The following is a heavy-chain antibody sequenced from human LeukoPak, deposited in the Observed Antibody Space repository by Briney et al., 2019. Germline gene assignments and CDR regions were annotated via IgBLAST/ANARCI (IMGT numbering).Heavy chain of an antibody. CDR2: INHRGTT. CDR3: AGVYYDFRSGYSDY. Sequence: SETLSLTCAVFGGSLSNDYWSWIRQSPGKGLEWIGEINHRGTTNYNPSLKSRVTISVDTSKSQFSLKLSSVTAADTAVYYCAGVYYDFRSGYSDYWGQGTLVTVSS. J-gene: IGHJ4*02. CDR1: GGSLSNDY. D-gene: IGHD3-3*01. V-gene: IGHV4-34*01.